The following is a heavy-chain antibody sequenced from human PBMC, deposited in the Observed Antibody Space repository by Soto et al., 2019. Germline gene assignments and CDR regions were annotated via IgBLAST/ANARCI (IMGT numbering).Heavy chain of an antibody. Sequence: PGESLKISCKGSGYTFTSYWIAWVRQMPGKGLEWMGIIYPGDSDTRYSPSFQGQVSISADKSISTAYLQWSSLKASETAMYYCARKDGSALYYFDYWGQGTLVTVSS. V-gene: IGHV5-51*01. CDR2: IYPGDSDT. CDR1: GYTFTSYW. CDR3: ARKDGSALYYFDY. J-gene: IGHJ4*02. D-gene: IGHD6-19*01.